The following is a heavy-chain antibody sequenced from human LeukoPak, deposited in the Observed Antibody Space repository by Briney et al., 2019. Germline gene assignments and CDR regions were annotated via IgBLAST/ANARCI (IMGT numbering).Heavy chain of an antibody. J-gene: IGHJ6*02. CDR1: GYTFTGYY. Sequence: GASVKVSCKASGYTFTGYYMHWVRQAPGQGLEWMGWINPNSGGTNYAQKFQGRVTMTRDTSISTAYMELSRLRSDDTAVYYCARGPTLRNWSYVRPLVHYYYGMDVWGQGTTVTVSS. D-gene: IGHD1-7*01. CDR2: INPNSGGT. V-gene: IGHV1-2*02. CDR3: ARGPTLRNWSYVRPLVHYYYGMDV.